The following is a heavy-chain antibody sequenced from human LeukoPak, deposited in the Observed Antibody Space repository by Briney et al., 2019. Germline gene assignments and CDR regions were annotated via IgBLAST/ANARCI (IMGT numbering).Heavy chain of an antibody. Sequence: ASVKVSCKASGYTFTSYDINWVRQATGQGLEWMGWISAYNGNTNYAQKLQGRVTMTTDTSTSTAYMELRSLRSDDTAVYYCARDLWWERGVCAFDIWGQGTMVTVSS. CDR1: GYTFTSYD. J-gene: IGHJ3*02. CDR2: ISAYNGNT. CDR3: ARDLWWERGVCAFDI. V-gene: IGHV1-18*01. D-gene: IGHD2-15*01.